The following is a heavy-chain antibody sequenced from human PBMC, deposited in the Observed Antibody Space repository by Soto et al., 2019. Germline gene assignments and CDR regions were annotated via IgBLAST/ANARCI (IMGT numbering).Heavy chain of an antibody. CDR3: ATLCGGACFTDY. D-gene: IGHD2-21*02. V-gene: IGHV1-3*04. J-gene: IGHJ4*02. Sequence: QVQLVQSGAEVKKPGASVKVSCRASGYTFTSYTMHWVRQAPGQRLEWMGWINTGNGNTKYSQKFLGRVTITRDTSASTAYMELSSLRSEDTAVYYCATLCGGACFTDYWGQGTLVTVSS. CDR2: INTGNGNT. CDR1: GYTFTSYT.